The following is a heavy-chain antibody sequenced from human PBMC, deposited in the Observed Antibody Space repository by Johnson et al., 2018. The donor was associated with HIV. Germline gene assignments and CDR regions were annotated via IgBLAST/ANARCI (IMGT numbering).Heavy chain of an antibody. CDR3: AREGSGSYQI. Sequence: VQLVESGGGLVQPGGSLRLSCAASGFTVSNYYMTWVRQSPGKGLEWVSVIYSGGSTYYADSVKGRFTISRDNSRNTVYLQLSGLRSEDTAIYYCAREGSGSYQIWGQGTMVTVSS. D-gene: IGHD1-26*01. CDR2: IYSGGST. V-gene: IGHV3-66*02. CDR1: GFTVSNYY. J-gene: IGHJ3*02.